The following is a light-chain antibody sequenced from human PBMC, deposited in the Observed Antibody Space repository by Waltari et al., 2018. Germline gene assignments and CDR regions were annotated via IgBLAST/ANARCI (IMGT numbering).Light chain of an antibody. V-gene: IGLV3-27*01. CDR2: KDS. Sequence: SYELTQPSSVSVSPGQTDRLTCSGHILATSYARWFQQKPGQAPVVVIYKDSERPSGIPERFSGSNSGTTVTLTISGAQVEDEADYYCYSAADNNRQVFGGGTKLTVL. CDR1: ILATSY. CDR3: YSAADNNRQV. J-gene: IGLJ3*02.